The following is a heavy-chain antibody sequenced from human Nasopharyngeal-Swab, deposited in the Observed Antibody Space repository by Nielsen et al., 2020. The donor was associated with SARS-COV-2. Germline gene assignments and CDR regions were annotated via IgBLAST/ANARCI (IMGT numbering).Heavy chain of an antibody. CDR1: GYTLTELS. CDR2: FDPEDGET. J-gene: IGHJ6*02. Sequence: ASVKVSCKVSGYTLTELSMHWVRQAPGKGLEWMGGFDPEDGETIYAQKFQGRVTITADESTSTAYMELSSLRSEDTAVYYCARDRYYDILTGESYYYYGMDVWGQGTTVTVSS. V-gene: IGHV1-24*01. CDR3: ARDRYYDILTGESYYYYGMDV. D-gene: IGHD3-9*01.